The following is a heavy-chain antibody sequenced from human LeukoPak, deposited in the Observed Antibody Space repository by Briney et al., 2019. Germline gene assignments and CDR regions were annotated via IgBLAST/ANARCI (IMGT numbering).Heavy chain of an antibody. CDR3: ARKLLSVVPAAPRAYYYYYMDV. Sequence: GGSLRLSCAASGFTFSTYAMSWVRQAPGKGLEWVSKTNFNGGGTYYADSVKGRFTISRDNAKNSLYLQMNSLRAEDTAVYYCARKLLSVVPAAPRAYYYYYMDVWGKGTTVTVSS. CDR1: GFTFSTYA. J-gene: IGHJ6*03. D-gene: IGHD2-2*01. V-gene: IGHV3-21*01. CDR2: TNFNGGGT.